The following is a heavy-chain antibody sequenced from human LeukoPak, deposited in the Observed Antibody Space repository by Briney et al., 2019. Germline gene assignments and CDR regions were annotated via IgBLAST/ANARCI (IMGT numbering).Heavy chain of an antibody. CDR1: GGSLSSYY. D-gene: IGHD4-23*01. CDR3: ARAHSNSGFDY. Sequence: PSETLSLTCSVSGGSLSSYYWSWLRQPPGKGLEWIGCIYYSGSTNYNPSLKSRVTISVDTSKNQFSLKLSSVTAADTAVYYCARAHSNSGFDYWGQGTLVTVSS. CDR2: IYYSGST. J-gene: IGHJ4*02. V-gene: IGHV4-59*01.